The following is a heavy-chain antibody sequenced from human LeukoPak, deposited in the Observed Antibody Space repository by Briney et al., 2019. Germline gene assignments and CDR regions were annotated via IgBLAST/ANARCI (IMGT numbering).Heavy chain of an antibody. Sequence: ASVKVSCKASGYTFTGYYMHWVRQAPGQGLEWMGWINSNSGGTNYAQKFLGRITMTRDTSISTAYMELSRLRSDDTAVYYCASATTYCGADCYPLDAFDIWGQGTMVTVSS. J-gene: IGHJ3*02. CDR1: GYTFTGYY. CDR3: ASATTYCGADCYPLDAFDI. D-gene: IGHD2-21*02. V-gene: IGHV1-2*02. CDR2: INSNSGGT.